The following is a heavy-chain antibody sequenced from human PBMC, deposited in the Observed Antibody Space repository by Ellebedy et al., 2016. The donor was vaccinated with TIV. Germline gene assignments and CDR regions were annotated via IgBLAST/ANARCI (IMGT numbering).Heavy chain of an antibody. V-gene: IGHV3-30*03. CDR2: ISYDGSNK. J-gene: IGHJ4*02. Sequence: PGGSLRLSCAASGFTFSSYGMHWVRQAPGKGLEWVAVISYDGSNKYYADSVKGRFTISRDNSKNTLYLQMNSLRAEDTAVYYCARVGDYGDYERRSAFDYWGQGTLVTVSS. CDR3: ARVGDYGDYERRSAFDY. CDR1: GFTFSSYG. D-gene: IGHD4-17*01.